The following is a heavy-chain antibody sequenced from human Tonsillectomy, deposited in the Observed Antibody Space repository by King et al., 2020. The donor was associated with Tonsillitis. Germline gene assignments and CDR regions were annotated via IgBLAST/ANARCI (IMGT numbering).Heavy chain of an antibody. CDR3: AKDYDSSGYDAFDI. J-gene: IGHJ3*02. CDR1: GFTFRNYG. CDR2: IRYDGSNK. Sequence: VQLVESGGGVVQPGGSLRLSCAASGFTFRNYGMHWVRQAPGKGLEWVAFIRYDGSNKYYADSVKGRFTISRDNSKNTLYLQMNSLRAEDTAVYYCAKDYDSSGYDAFDIWGQGTMVTVSS. D-gene: IGHD3-22*01. V-gene: IGHV3-30*02.